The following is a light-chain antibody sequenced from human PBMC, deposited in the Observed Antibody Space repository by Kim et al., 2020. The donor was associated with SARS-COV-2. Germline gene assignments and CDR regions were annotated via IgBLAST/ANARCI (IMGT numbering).Light chain of an antibody. J-gene: IGLJ2*01. CDR1: GANRGAGLY. Sequence: QRVTVAWTGSGANRGAGLYVHWYQQLPGAAPKLLIYHYANRPSGVPDRFSGSKSGTAASLAITGLLAEDEADYYCQSYDTTLSAVVFGGGTKLTVL. CDR3: QSYDTTLSAVV. CDR2: HYA. V-gene: IGLV1-40*01.